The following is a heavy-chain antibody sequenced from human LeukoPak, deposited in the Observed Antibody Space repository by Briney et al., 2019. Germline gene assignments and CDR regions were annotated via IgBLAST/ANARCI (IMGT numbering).Heavy chain of an antibody. D-gene: IGHD6-19*01. J-gene: IGHJ4*02. V-gene: IGHV4-34*01. CDR1: GGSFSGYY. CDR3: ARWWLVHQAFDY. Sequence: SETLSLTRAVYGGSFSGYYWSWIRQPPGKGLEWIGEINHSGSTNYNPSLKSRVTISVDTSKNQFSLKLSSVTAADTAVYYCARWWLVHQAFDYWGQGTLVTVSS. CDR2: INHSGST.